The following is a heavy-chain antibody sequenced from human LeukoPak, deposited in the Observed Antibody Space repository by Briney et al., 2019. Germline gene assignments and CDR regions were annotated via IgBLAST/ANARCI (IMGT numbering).Heavy chain of an antibody. J-gene: IGHJ1*01. D-gene: IGHD6-19*01. CDR2: IYHSGST. Sequence: SGTLSLTCAVSGGSISSSNWWSWVRQPPGKGLGWIGEIYHSGSTNYNPSLKSRVTISVDKPKNQFSLKLSSVTAADTAVYYCARTITVAGTSRAEYFQHWGQGTLVTVSS. CDR1: GGSISSSNW. CDR3: ARTITVAGTSRAEYFQH. V-gene: IGHV4-4*02.